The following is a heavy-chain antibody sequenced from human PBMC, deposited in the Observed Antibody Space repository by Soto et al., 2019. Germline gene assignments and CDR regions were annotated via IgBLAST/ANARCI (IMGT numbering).Heavy chain of an antibody. CDR1: GFSLNTRGVG. D-gene: IGHD3-9*01. J-gene: IGHJ4*02. V-gene: IGHV2-5*02. CDR2: ISWDGEK. Sequence: QITLKESGPTLVKPTQTLTLTCTFSGFSLNTRGVGVGWIRQPPGKALEWLALISWDGEKRYRPSLKTRLTGTNDISENQVVLTITNMDPVDTASYYCAHRRGDLLNGHYYFDFWGQGTLVTVSS. CDR3: AHRRGDLLNGHYYFDF.